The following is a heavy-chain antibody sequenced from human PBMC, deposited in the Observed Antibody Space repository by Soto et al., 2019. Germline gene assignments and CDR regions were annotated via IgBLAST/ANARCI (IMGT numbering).Heavy chain of an antibody. CDR3: AREVTVASYSFDF. CDR1: GGTFNNYA. D-gene: IGHD5-12*01. J-gene: IGHJ4*02. CDR2: IIPIFNSA. Sequence: QVQLVQSGAEVKRPGSSVKVSCTASGGTFNNYALSWVRQAPGQGLEWVGGIIPIFNSANYAQKFQGRVTITEHDSTSTAYMELRSLRPDDTAVYYCAREVTVASYSFDFWGQGTLVTVSS. V-gene: IGHV1-69*01.